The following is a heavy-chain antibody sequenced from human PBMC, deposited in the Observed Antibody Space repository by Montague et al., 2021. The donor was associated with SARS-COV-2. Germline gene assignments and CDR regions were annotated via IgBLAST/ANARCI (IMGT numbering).Heavy chain of an antibody. V-gene: IGHV4-39*01. J-gene: IGHJ4*02. Sequence: SETLSLTCTVSGGSISSSSYYRGWIRQPPGKGLERIGSIYYSGSTYYNPSLKSRVTISVDTSKNQFSLKLSSVTAADTAVYYCARPGQLLRSYFDYWGQGTLVTVSS. D-gene: IGHD5-24*01. CDR2: IYYSGST. CDR1: GGSISSSSYY. CDR3: ARPGQLLRSYFDY.